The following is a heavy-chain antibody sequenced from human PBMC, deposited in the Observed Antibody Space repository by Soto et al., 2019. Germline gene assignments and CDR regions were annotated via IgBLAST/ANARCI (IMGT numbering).Heavy chain of an antibody. CDR3: AKDSRGYSYGYTDY. CDR1: GFTFSIYG. V-gene: IGHV3-30*18. J-gene: IGHJ4*02. D-gene: IGHD5-18*01. Sequence: PGGSLSLSCAAAGFTFSIYGMHWVRQAPGKGLEWVAVISYDGSNKYYADSVKGRFTISRDNSKNTLYLQMNSLRAEDTAVYYCAKDSRGYSYGYTDYWGQGTLVTVSS. CDR2: ISYDGSNK.